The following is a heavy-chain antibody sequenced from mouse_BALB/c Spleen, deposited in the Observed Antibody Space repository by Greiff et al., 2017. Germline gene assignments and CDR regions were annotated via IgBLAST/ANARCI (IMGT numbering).Heavy chain of an antibody. CDR3: ARRQYGNYRAMDY. V-gene: IGHV5-12-2*01. D-gene: IGHD2-10*02. Sequence: EVKVVESGGGLVQPGGSLKLSCAASGFTFSSYTMSWVRQTPEKRLEWVAYISNGGGSTYYPDTVKGRFTISRDNAKNTLYLQMSSLKSEDTAMYYCARRQYGNYRAMDYWGQGTSVTVSS. J-gene: IGHJ4*01. CDR1: GFTFSSYT. CDR2: ISNGGGST.